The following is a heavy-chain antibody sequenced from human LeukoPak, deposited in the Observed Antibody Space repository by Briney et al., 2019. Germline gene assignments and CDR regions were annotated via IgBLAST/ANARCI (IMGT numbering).Heavy chain of an antibody. CDR1: GGSLSAYY. J-gene: IGHJ4*02. D-gene: IGHD3-3*01. Sequence: SETLSLTCAVYGGSLSAYYWSWIRQSPGKGLERIGEINHFGSTTYNPSLKSRVTTSVDTSRNQFSLKLNSMTAADTAVYYCARGVFWSGYRQMYYFDYWGQGTLVTVSS. V-gene: IGHV4-34*01. CDR3: ARGVFWSGYRQMYYFDY. CDR2: INHFGST.